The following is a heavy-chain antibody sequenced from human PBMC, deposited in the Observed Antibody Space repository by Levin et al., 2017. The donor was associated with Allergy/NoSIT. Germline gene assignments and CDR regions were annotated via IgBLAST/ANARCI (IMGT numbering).Heavy chain of an antibody. D-gene: IGHD1-20*01. CDR2: IGTAGHT. V-gene: IGHV3-13*04. CDR1: GFTFNTYD. CDR3: ARERYDWKSDYYYGMDG. J-gene: IGHJ6*02. Sequence: PGGSLRLSCAASGFTFNTYDMHWVRQVTGKGLEWVSAIGTAGHTYYSDSVKGRFTITRENAKNSLYLQMNSLRDGDTAVYYCARERYDWKSDYYYGMDGWGQGTTVTVSS.